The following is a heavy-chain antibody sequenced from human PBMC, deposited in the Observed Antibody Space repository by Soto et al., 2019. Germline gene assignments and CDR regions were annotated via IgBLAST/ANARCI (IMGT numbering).Heavy chain of an antibody. CDR2: IVPIFGTT. J-gene: IGHJ4*02. Sequence: QVQLVQSGAEVKKPGSSVKVSCKASGGTFNSYAISWMRQAPGQGLEWMGGIVPIFGTTDYAQRFQGRVTITADKSTSTAYLDLSRQRSEDTAVYYCARTDNYDILTGYSNWGQGTLVTVSS. D-gene: IGHD3-9*01. CDR1: GGTFNSYA. V-gene: IGHV1-69*06. CDR3: ARTDNYDILTGYSN.